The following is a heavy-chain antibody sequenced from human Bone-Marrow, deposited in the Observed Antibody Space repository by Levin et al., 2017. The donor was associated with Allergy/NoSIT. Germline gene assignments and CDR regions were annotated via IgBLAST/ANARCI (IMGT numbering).Heavy chain of an antibody. D-gene: IGHD2-2*01. J-gene: IGHJ6*03. CDR1: GASVSSAVSSAGYY. CDR3: AREGIVVVPVGTTHHYYYYMDV. V-gene: IGHV4-61*08. Sequence: SETLSLTCTVSGASVSSAVSSAGYYWTWIRQSPGKELEWIGYIYYSGTTKYNPSLRSRVTISVDTSKNQFSLRLNSVTAADTAVYFCAREGIVVVPVGTTHHYYYYMDVWGKGTTVTVSS. CDR2: IYYSGTT.